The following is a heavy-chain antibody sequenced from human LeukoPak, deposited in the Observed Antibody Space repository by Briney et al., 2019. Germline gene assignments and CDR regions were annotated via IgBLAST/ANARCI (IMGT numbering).Heavy chain of an antibody. CDR3: ARDLVVPAAIEYYYYMDV. J-gene: IGHJ6*03. CDR1: GGSISSYY. Sequence: PSETLSLTCTVSGGSISSYYWSWIRQPPGKGPEWIGYIYYSGSTNYNPSLKSRVTISVDTSKNQFSLKLSSVTAADTAVYYCARDLVVPAAIEYYYYMDVWGKGTTVTVSS. CDR2: IYYSGST. D-gene: IGHD2-2*01. V-gene: IGHV4-59*01.